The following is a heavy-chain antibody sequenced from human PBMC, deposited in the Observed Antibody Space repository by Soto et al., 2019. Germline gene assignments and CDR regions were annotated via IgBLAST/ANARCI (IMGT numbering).Heavy chain of an antibody. CDR1: GFTFSSYA. CDR3: AKDNLAPYSKGWLIRFDP. V-gene: IGHV3-23*01. D-gene: IGHD6-19*01. CDR2: IGGSGSYT. Sequence: EVHLLESGGGLVQPGGSLRLPCAASGFTFSSYAMGWVRQAPGEGLEWVSSIGGSGSYTYYADSVKGRFTISRDNFKSTLYLQMNSLRAEDTAVYYCAKDNLAPYSKGWLIRFDPWGQGTLVTVSS. J-gene: IGHJ5*02.